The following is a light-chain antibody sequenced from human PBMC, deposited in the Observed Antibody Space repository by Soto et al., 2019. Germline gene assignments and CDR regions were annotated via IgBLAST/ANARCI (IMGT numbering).Light chain of an antibody. J-gene: IGKJ1*01. CDR3: QQYNNWPQT. V-gene: IGKV3-15*01. Sequence: EIVMTQSPVTLSVSPGERATLSCRASQTVTTDLAWYQQKPGQAPRLVIHGASTRATDVPARFSGSGSGTEFTLTISSLQSEDFAEYHCQQYNNWPQTVGQGTKVDIK. CDR1: QTVTTD. CDR2: GAS.